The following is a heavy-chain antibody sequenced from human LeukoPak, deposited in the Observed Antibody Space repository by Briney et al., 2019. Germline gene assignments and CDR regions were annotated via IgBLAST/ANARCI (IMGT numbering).Heavy chain of an antibody. D-gene: IGHD2-2*01. Sequence: GGSLRLSCAASGFTFSSYEMNWVRQAPGKGLEWVSYISSSGSSIYYADSVKGRFTISRDNAKNSRYLQMNSLRAEDTAVYYCARDPRCSSMSCYRSSFYGMDVWGQGTTVTVSS. V-gene: IGHV3-48*03. CDR1: GFTFSSYE. J-gene: IGHJ6*02. CDR3: ARDPRCSSMSCYRSSFYGMDV. CDR2: ISSSGSSI.